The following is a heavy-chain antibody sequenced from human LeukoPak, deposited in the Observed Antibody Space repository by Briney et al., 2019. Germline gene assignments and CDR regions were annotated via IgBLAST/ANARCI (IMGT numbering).Heavy chain of an antibody. CDR1: GGSFSGYY. CDR2: INHSGST. J-gene: IGHJ4*02. Sequence: SETLSLTCAVYGGSFSGYYWSWIRQPPGKGLEWIGEINHSGSTNYNPSLKSRVTISVDTSKNQFSLKLSSVTAADTAVYYCARHRYDFWSGYCLDYWGQGTLVTVSS. D-gene: IGHD3-3*01. CDR3: ARHRYDFWSGYCLDY. V-gene: IGHV4-34*01.